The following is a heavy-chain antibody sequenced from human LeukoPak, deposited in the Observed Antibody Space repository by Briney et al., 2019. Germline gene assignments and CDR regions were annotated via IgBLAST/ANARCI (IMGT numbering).Heavy chain of an antibody. CDR2: IYTTGST. Sequence: SQTLSLTCIVSGGSINTGDYYCSWIRQPAGKGLEWIGRIYTTGSTNYNPSLESRVTMSVDTSKHQFSLKLSSVTAADTAVYYCARGSWQLAEEVYWGQGTLVTVSS. CDR3: ARGSWQLAEEVY. V-gene: IGHV4-61*02. J-gene: IGHJ4*02. CDR1: GGSINTGDYY. D-gene: IGHD6-6*01.